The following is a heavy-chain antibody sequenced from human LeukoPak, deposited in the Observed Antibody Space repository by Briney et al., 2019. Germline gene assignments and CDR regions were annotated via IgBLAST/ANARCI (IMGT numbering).Heavy chain of an antibody. CDR1: GFTFSSYE. CDR3: ARRCSSTSCYGGFDY. J-gene: IGHJ4*02. Sequence: GSLRLSCAASGFTFSSYEMNWVRQASGKGLEWVSYISTSGNTIYYADSVKGRFTISRGNARNSLYLQMNSLRAEDTAVYYCARRCSSTSCYGGFDYWGQGTLVTVSS. D-gene: IGHD2-2*01. CDR2: ISTSGNTI. V-gene: IGHV3-48*03.